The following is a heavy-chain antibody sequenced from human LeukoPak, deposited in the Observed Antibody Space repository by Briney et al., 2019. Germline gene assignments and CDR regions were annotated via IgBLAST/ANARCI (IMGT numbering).Heavy chain of an antibody. CDR1: GGTFSSYA. CDR3: ARAMTTRFGYYYYYMDV. CDR2: IIPIFGTA. V-gene: IGHV1-69*06. Sequence: SVKVSCKASGGTFSSYAISWVRQAPGQGLEWMGGIIPIFGTANYAQKFQGRVTITADKSTSTAYMELSSLRSEDPAVYYCARAMTTRFGYYYYYMDVWGKGTTVTVSS. J-gene: IGHJ6*03. D-gene: IGHD4-11*01.